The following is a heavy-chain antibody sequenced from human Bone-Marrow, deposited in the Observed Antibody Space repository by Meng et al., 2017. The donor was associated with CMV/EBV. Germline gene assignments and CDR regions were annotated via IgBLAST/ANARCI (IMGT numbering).Heavy chain of an antibody. CDR3: ARARYDFWSGYWPVDY. J-gene: IGHJ4*02. D-gene: IGHD3-3*01. V-gene: IGHV1-18*01. CDR1: GYTFTSYG. Sequence: GYTFTSYGISWVRQAPGQGLEWMGWIGAYNGNTNYAQKLQGRVTMTTDTSTSTAYMELRSLRSDDTAVYYCARARYDFWSGYWPVDYWGQGTLVTVSS. CDR2: IGAYNGNT.